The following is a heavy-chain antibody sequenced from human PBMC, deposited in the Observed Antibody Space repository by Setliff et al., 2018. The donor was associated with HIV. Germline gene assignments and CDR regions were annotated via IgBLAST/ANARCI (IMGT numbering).Heavy chain of an antibody. CDR1: GGTFSSYA. CDR2: ISAYNGNT. CDR3: ASQYYYDSSGYYY. D-gene: IGHD3-22*01. Sequence: GASVKVSCKASGGTFSSYAISWVRQAPGQGLEWMGWISAYNGNTNYAQKLQGRVTMTTDTSTSTAYMELRSLRSDDTAVYYCASQYYYDSSGYYYWGQGTLVTVSS. J-gene: IGHJ4*02. V-gene: IGHV1-18*01.